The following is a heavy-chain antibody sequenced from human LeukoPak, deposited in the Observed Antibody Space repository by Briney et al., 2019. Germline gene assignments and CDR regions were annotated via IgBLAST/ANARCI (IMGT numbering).Heavy chain of an antibody. V-gene: IGHV1-2*02. CDR2: INPNSGGT. Sequence: ASVKASCKASGYTFTGYYMHWVRQAPGQGLEWMGWINPNSGGTNYAQKFQGRVTMTRDTSISTAYMELSRLRSDDTAVYYCAREVNYYDSSGYYCDYWGQGTLVTVSS. CDR3: AREVNYYDSSGYYCDY. J-gene: IGHJ4*02. D-gene: IGHD3-22*01. CDR1: GYTFTGYY.